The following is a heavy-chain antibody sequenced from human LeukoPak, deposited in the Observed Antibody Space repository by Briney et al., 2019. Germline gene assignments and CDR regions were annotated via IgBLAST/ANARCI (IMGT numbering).Heavy chain of an antibody. CDR3: ASSAAGTAIEVD. J-gene: IGHJ4*02. Sequence: GASVKVSCKASGYTFTSYYMHWVRQAPGQGLEWMGIINPSGGSTSYAQKFQGRVTMTRDTSTSTVYMELSSLRSEDTAVYYCASSAAGTAIEVDWGPGTLVTVSS. CDR1: GYTFTSYY. CDR2: INPSGGST. D-gene: IGHD6-13*01. V-gene: IGHV1-46*03.